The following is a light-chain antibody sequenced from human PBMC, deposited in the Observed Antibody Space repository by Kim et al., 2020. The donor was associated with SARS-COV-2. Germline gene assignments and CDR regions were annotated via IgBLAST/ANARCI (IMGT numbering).Light chain of an antibody. Sequence: SYELTQPPSVSVAPGKTARITCGGNNIGSKSVHWYQQKPGQAPVLVIYYDSDRPSGIPERFSGSNSGNTATLTISRVEAGDEADYYCQVWDSSSDHPWVFGGGTKLNVL. CDR2: YDS. J-gene: IGLJ3*02. V-gene: IGLV3-21*04. CDR1: NIGSKS. CDR3: QVWDSSSDHPWV.